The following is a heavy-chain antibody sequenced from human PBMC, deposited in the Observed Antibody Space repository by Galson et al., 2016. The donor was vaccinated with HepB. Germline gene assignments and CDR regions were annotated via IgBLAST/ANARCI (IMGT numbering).Heavy chain of an antibody. CDR2: FFATGST. CDR1: GFTLGDYT. J-gene: IGHJ6*02. D-gene: IGHD6-19*01. CDR3: ARDINGGLDYYYGMNA. Sequence: SLRLSCAASGFTLGDYTMTWVRQTPGKGLEWVSGFFATGSTFYTDSVKGRFTISRDNSKNTVHLQMNSLSVEDTAVYYCARDINGGLDYYYGMNAWGQGTTVTVSS. V-gene: IGHV3-66*01.